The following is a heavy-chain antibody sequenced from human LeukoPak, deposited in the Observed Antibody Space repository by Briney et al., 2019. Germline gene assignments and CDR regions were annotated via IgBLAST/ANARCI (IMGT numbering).Heavy chain of an antibody. Sequence: ASVKVSCKASGYTFTSYYMHWVRQAPGQGLEWMGIINPSGGSTSYAQKLQGRVTMTRDTSTSTVYMELSSLRSEDTAVYYCARDAIYCSSTSCPPYYYYMDVWGKGTTVTGSS. CDR1: GYTFTSYY. V-gene: IGHV1-46*01. CDR2: INPSGGST. CDR3: ARDAIYCSSTSCPPYYYYMDV. D-gene: IGHD2-2*01. J-gene: IGHJ6*03.